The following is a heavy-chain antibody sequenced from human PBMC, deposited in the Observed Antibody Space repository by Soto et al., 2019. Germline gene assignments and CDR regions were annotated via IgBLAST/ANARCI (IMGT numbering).Heavy chain of an antibody. V-gene: IGHV3-13*01. Sequence: EVQLVESGGGLVQPGGSLRLSCAASGFSFSRYDMHWVRQATGKGLEWVSATGTAGDTYYPGSVKGRFTISRENAKNSVYLQMNSLRAEDTAVYYCARDGGAARPYGMDVGGQGTTVTVSS. D-gene: IGHD6-6*01. CDR1: GFSFSRYD. J-gene: IGHJ6*02. CDR2: TGTAGDT. CDR3: ARDGGAARPYGMDV.